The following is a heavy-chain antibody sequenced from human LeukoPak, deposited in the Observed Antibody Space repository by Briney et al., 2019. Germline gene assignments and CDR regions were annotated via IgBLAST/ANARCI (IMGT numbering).Heavy chain of an antibody. CDR3: ARDGRHYYGSGSYYLDWFDP. CDR2: ISSTGGTT. CDR1: GITFSSYG. J-gene: IGHJ5*02. V-gene: IGHV3-23*01. D-gene: IGHD3-10*01. Sequence: GGSLRLSCAASGITFSSYGMSWVRQAPGKGLEWVSSISSTGGTTYYADSVKGRFTISRDNAKKSLYLQMNNLRAEDTAFYHCARDGRHYYGSGSYYLDWFDPWGQGTLVTVSS.